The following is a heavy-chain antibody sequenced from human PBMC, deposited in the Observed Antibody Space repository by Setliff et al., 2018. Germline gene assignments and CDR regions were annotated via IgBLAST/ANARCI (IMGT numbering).Heavy chain of an antibody. CDR1: GGSVSSGDYY. CDR3: ARGAGSVDY. J-gene: IGHJ4*02. V-gene: IGHV4-30-4*08. Sequence: SETLSLTCAVSGGSVSSGDYYCTWIRQPPGKGLGWIGYIYYSGSTYYNPSLKSRVTISVDTSKNQFSLKLSSVTAADTAVYYCARGAGSVDYWGQGTLVTVSS. CDR2: IYYSGST.